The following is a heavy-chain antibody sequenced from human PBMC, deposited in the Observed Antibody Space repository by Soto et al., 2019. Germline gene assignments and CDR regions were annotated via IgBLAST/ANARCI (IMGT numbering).Heavy chain of an antibody. CDR2: INQDGSEE. V-gene: IGHV3-7*05. J-gene: IGHJ4*02. D-gene: IGHD3-10*01. CDR1: GFTFSSYW. Sequence: EVQLVESGGGLVQPGGSLRLSCAASGFTFSSYWMSWVRQAPGKGLEWVANINQDGSEEYYVDSVKGRFTISRDNAKNSLYLQMNSLRDEDTAVYYSAKAPRGSGRDYYFDYWGQGTLITVSS. CDR3: AKAPRGSGRDYYFDY.